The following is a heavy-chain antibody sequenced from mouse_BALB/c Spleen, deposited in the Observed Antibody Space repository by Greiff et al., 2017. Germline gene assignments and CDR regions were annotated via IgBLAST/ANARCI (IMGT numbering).Heavy chain of an antibody. Sequence: QVQLQQSGAELVRPGTSVKVSCKASGYAFTNYLIEWVKQRPGQGLEWIGVINPGSGGTNYNEKFKGKATLTADKSSSTAYMQLSSLTSDDSAVYFCARSKDYGNHFDYWGQGTTLTVSS. D-gene: IGHD2-1*01. CDR2: INPGSGGT. V-gene: IGHV1-54*01. CDR3: ARSKDYGNHFDY. J-gene: IGHJ2*01. CDR1: GYAFTNYL.